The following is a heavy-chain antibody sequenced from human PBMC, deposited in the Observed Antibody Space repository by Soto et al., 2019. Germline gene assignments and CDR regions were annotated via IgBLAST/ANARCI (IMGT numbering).Heavy chain of an antibody. V-gene: IGHV1-8*01. J-gene: IGHJ5*02. CDR2: MNPNSGNT. Sequence: QVQLVQSGAEVKKPGASVKVSCKASGYTFTSYDINWVRQATGQGLEWMGWMNPNSGNTGYAQKFQGRVTMTRNTSISTAYMELSSLRSEDTAVYYCARGRVYYDILTGYYSRRGFAPCGQGTLVTVSS. D-gene: IGHD3-9*01. CDR3: ARGRVYYDILTGYYSRRGFAP. CDR1: GYTFTSYD.